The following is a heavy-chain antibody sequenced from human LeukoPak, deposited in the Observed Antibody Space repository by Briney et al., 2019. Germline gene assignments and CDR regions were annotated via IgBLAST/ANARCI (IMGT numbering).Heavy chain of an antibody. CDR2: IYPGDSDT. J-gene: IGHJ3*02. Sequence: GESLKISCKGSGYSFTSYWIGWVRQVPGKGLEWMGIIYPGDSDTRYSPSFQGQVTISADKSISTAYLQWSSLKASDTAMYYCARQATVVTPRNAFDIWGQGTMVTVSS. V-gene: IGHV5-51*01. D-gene: IGHD4-23*01. CDR3: ARQATVVTPRNAFDI. CDR1: GYSFTSYW.